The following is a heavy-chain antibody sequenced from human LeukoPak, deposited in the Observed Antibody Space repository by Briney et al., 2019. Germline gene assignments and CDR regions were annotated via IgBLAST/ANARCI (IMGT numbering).Heavy chain of an antibody. D-gene: IGHD2-8*01. V-gene: IGHV1-2*02. Sequence: ASVKVSCKASGYSFTGYGISWVRQAPGQGLEWMGWISPYNGNTDYAQKFQGRVTMTRDTSISTAYMELSRLRSDDTAVYYCAREVICTNGVCYTYYGMDVWGQGTTVTVSS. CDR3: AREVICTNGVCYTYYGMDV. CDR1: GYSFTGYG. CDR2: ISPYNGNT. J-gene: IGHJ6*02.